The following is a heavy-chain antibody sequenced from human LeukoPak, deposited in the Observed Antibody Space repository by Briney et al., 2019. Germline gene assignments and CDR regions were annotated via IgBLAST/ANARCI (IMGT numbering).Heavy chain of an antibody. CDR1: GFSFSNYS. V-gene: IGHV3-48*04. J-gene: IGHJ4*02. D-gene: IGHD3-10*01. Sequence: GGSLRLSCTASGFSFSNYSMNWVRQAPGKGLEWVSFIRGSSSSTYYADSVKGRFTISRDNAKNSLYLQMNSLRAEDTAVYYCARDTLWFGDWGQGTLVTVSS. CDR2: IRGSSSST. CDR3: ARDTLWFGD.